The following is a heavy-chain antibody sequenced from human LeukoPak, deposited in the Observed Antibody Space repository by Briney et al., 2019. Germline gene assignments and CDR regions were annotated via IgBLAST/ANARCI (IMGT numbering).Heavy chain of an antibody. V-gene: IGHV5-51*01. D-gene: IGHD1-26*01. CDR2: IYPGDSET. Sequence: GESLKISCKGSGYSFTTYWIAWVRQMPGKGLEWMGIIYPGDSETRYSPSFQGQVTISADKSISTAYLQWSSLKASDTAMYYCARRRDLYSGSYYPFDYWGQGTLVTVSS. CDR1: GYSFTTYW. CDR3: ARRRDLYSGSYYPFDY. J-gene: IGHJ4*02.